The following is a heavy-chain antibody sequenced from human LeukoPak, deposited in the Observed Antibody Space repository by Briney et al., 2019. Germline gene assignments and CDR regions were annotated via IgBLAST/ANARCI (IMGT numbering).Heavy chain of an antibody. D-gene: IGHD1-1*01. J-gene: IGHJ5*01. CDR3: TRGAIPGYGDNWFWFDS. CDR1: GFTFSTYA. V-gene: IGHV3-23*01. Sequence: GGSLRLSCAVSGFTFSTYAMTWVRQAPGKGLEWVSGISASGGSTYYTDSVKGRFTISRDNARNSVYLQMNSLRDEDTATYYCTRGAIPGYGDNWFWFDSWGQGTLVSVSS. CDR2: ISASGGST.